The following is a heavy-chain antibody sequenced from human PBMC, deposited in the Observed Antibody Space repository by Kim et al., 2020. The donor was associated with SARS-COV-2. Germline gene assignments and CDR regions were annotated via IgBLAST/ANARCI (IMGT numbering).Heavy chain of an antibody. D-gene: IGHD6-19*01. J-gene: IGHJ4*02. Sequence: PSRKSRGTISVDTSKNQFSLKLSSVTAADTAVYYCARRGAVAALGDYFDYWGQGTLVTVSS. V-gene: IGHV4-39*01. CDR3: ARRGAVAALGDYFDY.